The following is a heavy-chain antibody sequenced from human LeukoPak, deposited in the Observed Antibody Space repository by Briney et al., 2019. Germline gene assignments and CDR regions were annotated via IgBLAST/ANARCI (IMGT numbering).Heavy chain of an antibody. CDR3: AKGSAAGAPGYFQH. CDR1: GFTFDDYA. D-gene: IGHD6-13*01. CDR2: ISWNSGSI. V-gene: IGHV3-9*01. J-gene: IGHJ1*01. Sequence: GGSLRLSCAASGFTFDDYAMHWVRQAPGKGLEWVSGISWNSGSIGYADSVKGRFTISRDNAKNSLYLQMNSLRAEDTALYYCAKGSAAGAPGYFQHWGQGTLVTVSS.